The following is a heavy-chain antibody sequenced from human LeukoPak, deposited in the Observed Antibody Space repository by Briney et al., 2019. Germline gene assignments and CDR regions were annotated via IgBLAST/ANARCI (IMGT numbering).Heavy chain of an antibody. CDR1: GFTFSSYA. CDR3: ARVHYYDSSGYYTAPDY. Sequence: PGGSLRLSCAASGFTFSSYAMHWVRQAPGKGLEWVAVISYDGSNKYYADSVKGRFTISRDNSKNTLYLQMNSLRAEDTAVYYCARVHYYDSSGYYTAPDYWGQGTLVTVSS. J-gene: IGHJ4*02. D-gene: IGHD3-22*01. CDR2: ISYDGSNK. V-gene: IGHV3-30*04.